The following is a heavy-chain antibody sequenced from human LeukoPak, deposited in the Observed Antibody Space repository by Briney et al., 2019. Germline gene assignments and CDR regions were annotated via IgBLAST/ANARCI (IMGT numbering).Heavy chain of an antibody. J-gene: IGHJ4*02. Sequence: EFLKISCKGSRYSFTSYWIGWVRQMPGKGLEWMGIIYPGDSDTRYSPSFQGQVTISADKSISTAYLQWSSLKASDTAMYYCARLAAPYVGPPFFDYWGQGTLVTVSS. CDR1: RYSFTSYW. D-gene: IGHD2-15*01. V-gene: IGHV5-51*01. CDR2: IYPGDSDT. CDR3: ARLAAPYVGPPFFDY.